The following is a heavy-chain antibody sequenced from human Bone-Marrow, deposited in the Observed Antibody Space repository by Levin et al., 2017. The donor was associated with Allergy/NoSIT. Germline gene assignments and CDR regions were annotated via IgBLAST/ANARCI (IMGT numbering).Heavy chain of an antibody. D-gene: IGHD1-14*01. J-gene: IGHJ6*03. Sequence: GESLKISCAASGFTFSSYGMHWVRQAPGKGLEWVAVISYDGSNKYYADSVKGRFTISRDNSKNTLYLQMNSLRAEDTAVYYCAKDDSEYYYYMDVWGKGTTVTVSS. CDR2: ISYDGSNK. CDR3: AKDDSEYYYYMDV. V-gene: IGHV3-30*18. CDR1: GFTFSSYG.